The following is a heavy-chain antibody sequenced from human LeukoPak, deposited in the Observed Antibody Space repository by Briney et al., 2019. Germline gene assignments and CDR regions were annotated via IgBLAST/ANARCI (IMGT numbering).Heavy chain of an antibody. CDR2: ISDSATST. J-gene: IGHJ4*02. V-gene: IGHV3-23*01. Sequence: QPGGSLRLSCAASEFTFSNYAMSWVRQAPGKGLEWVSFISDSATSTYYADSVKGRFTISRDNSKYTLYLQMNSLRAEDTAVYYCTRDLYWVFDWGQGTLVTVSS. CDR3: TRDLYWVFD. CDR1: EFTFSNYA. D-gene: IGHD3-3*01.